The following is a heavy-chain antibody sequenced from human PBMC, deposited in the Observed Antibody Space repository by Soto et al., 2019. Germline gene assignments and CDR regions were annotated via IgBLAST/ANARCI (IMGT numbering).Heavy chain of an antibody. CDR3: VRDSHGDY. Sequence: EVQLVESGGGLVQPGGSLRLSCAGSGFIFSNYWMHWVRQAPGKGLEWVSRIDHDGPTDYADSVRGRFTISRDNAENTLYLQMNSLRPEDTAVYYCVRDSHGDYWGHGTLVTVSS. CDR1: GFIFSNYW. V-gene: IGHV3-74*01. CDR2: IDHDGPT. J-gene: IGHJ4*01.